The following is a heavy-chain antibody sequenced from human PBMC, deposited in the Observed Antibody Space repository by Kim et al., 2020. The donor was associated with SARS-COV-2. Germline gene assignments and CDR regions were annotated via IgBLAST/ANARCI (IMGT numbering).Heavy chain of an antibody. CDR2: IKQDGSEK. Sequence: GESLKISCVVSRFAFRDYWMSWVRQAPGKGLEWVANIKQDGSEKYYVDSVKGRFTISRDNARNSLYLQMNSLRAEDTAVYYCARDRLYNDFWTGYYHFDHWGQGTLVTVSS. CDR1: RFAFRDYW. J-gene: IGHJ4*02. CDR3: ARDRLYNDFWTGYYHFDH. V-gene: IGHV3-7*03. D-gene: IGHD3-3*01.